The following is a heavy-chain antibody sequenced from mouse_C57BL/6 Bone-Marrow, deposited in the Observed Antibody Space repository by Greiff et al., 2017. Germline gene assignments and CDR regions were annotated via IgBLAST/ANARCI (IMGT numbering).Heavy chain of an antibody. CDR1: GYAFSSSW. V-gene: IGHV1-82*01. Sequence: QVQLKESGPELVKPGASVKISCKASGYAFSSSWMNWVKQRPGKGLEWIGRIYPGDGDTNYNGKFKGKATLTADKYSSTAYMQLSSLTSEDSAVYFCARGGYYWGQGTTLTVSS. CDR2: IYPGDGDT. CDR3: ARGGYY. J-gene: IGHJ2*01.